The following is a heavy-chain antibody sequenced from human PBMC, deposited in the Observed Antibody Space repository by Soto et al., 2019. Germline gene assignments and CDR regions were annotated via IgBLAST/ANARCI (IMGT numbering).Heavy chain of an antibody. CDR2: IIPIFGTA. V-gene: IGHV1-69*12. D-gene: IGHD6-19*01. CDR3: ARCQQWLANNWFDP. CDR1: GGTFSSYA. Sequence: QVQLVQSGAEVKKPGSSVKVSCKASGGTFSSYAISWVRQAPGHGLEWMGGIIPIFGTANYAQKFQGRATITADESTSTAYMVLSSPRSEDTAVYYCARCQQWLANNWFDPWGQGTQVTVSS. J-gene: IGHJ5*02.